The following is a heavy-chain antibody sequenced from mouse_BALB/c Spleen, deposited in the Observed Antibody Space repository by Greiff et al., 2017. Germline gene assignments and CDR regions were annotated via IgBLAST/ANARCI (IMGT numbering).Heavy chain of an antibody. V-gene: IGHV5-17*02. Sequence: EVQLVESGGGLVQPGGSRKLSCAASGFTFSSFGMHWVRQAPEKGLEWVAYISSGSSTIYYADTVKGRFTISRDNPKNTLFLQMTSLRSEDTAMYYCARSNYRYDEAMDYWGQGTSVTVSS. CDR2: ISSGSSTI. D-gene: IGHD2-14*01. CDR3: ARSNYRYDEAMDY. J-gene: IGHJ4*01. CDR1: GFTFSSFG.